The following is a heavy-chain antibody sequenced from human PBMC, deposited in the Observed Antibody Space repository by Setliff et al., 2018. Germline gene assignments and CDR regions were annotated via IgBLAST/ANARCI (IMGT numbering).Heavy chain of an antibody. D-gene: IGHD1-26*01. J-gene: IGHJ4*02. CDR3: ARGDVYSGSYYHFDY. V-gene: IGHV1-3*01. Sequence: ASVKVSCKASGDTSTTYAIHWVRQAPGQGLEWMGWINAGNGNIRYSQNFQGRVAITRDTSASTAYMELSSLTSEDTAIYYCARGDVYSGSYYHFDYWGQGTLVTVSS. CDR1: GDTSTTYA. CDR2: INAGNGNI.